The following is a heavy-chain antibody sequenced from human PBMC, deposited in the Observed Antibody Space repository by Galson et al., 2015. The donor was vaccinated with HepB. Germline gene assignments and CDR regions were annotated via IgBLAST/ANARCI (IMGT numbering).Heavy chain of an antibody. J-gene: IGHJ4*02. D-gene: IGHD6-13*01. Sequence: SLRLSCAASGFTFSLYSMNWVRQAPGKGLEWVAYISSGSSPIYYADSVKGRFIISRDNAKNSLYLQMNNLRDEDTAVYYCARVVSSNWRLDYWGQGTLVTVSS. CDR3: ARVVSSNWRLDY. CDR2: ISSGSSPI. CDR1: GFTFSLYS. V-gene: IGHV3-48*02.